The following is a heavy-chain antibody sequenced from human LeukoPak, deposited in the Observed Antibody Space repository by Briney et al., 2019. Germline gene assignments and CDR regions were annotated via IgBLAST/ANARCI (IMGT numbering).Heavy chain of an antibody. CDR2: IIPIFGTA. V-gene: IGHV1-69*13. CDR3: ARDDGDYSFDY. Sequence: GASVKVSCKASGYTFTSYGISWVRQAPGQGLEWMGGIIPIFGTANYAQKFQGRVTITADESTSTAYMELSSLRSEDTAVYYCARDDGDYSFDYWGQGTLVTVSS. CDR1: GYTFTSYG. J-gene: IGHJ4*02. D-gene: IGHD4-17*01.